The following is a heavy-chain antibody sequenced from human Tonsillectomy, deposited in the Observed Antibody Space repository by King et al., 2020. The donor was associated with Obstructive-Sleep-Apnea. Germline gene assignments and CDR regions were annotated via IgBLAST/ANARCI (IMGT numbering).Heavy chain of an antibody. J-gene: IGHJ4*02. V-gene: IGHV3-30*02. Sequence: VQLVESGGGVVQPGRSLRLSCAASGFTFSSYGMDWVRQAPGKGLGGVAFIRYDGSNKYYVDSVKGRFTISRDNSNNTLYLQMNSLRPEDTAVYYCAKNSGRGDWAPFDYWGQGILVTVSS. D-gene: IGHD2-21*02. CDR2: IRYDGSNK. CDR3: AKNSGRGDWAPFDY. CDR1: GFTFSSYG.